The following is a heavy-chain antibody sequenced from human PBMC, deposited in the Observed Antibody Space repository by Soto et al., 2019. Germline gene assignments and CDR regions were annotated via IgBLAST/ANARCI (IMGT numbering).Heavy chain of an antibody. V-gene: IGHV1-8*01. CDR1: GYTFTSYD. CDR3: XXXXXXXLDY. CDR2: MNPNSGNT. D-gene: IGHD1-26*01. Sequence: QVQLVQSGAEVKKPGASVKVSCKASGYTFTSYDINWVRQATGQGLEWMGWMNPNSGNTGYAQKFQGRVTMTRNTSISTAYXXXXXXXXXXXXXXXXXXXXXXXLDYWGQGTLVTVSS. J-gene: IGHJ4*02.